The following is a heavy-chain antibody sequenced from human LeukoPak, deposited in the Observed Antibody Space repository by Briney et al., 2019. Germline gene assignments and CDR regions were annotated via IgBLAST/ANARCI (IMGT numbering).Heavy chain of an antibody. CDR3: ARKGGLFDY. D-gene: IGHD2-15*01. Sequence: PSETLSLTCTVYGGSIRYYYWSWIRQSPGEGLEWIGYIYYNGSTNYNPSLKSRVTISVDMSKNQFSLKMSSVTAADTAVYYCARKGGLFDYWGQGRLVTVSS. J-gene: IGHJ4*02. CDR2: IYYNGST. V-gene: IGHV4-59*01. CDR1: GGSIRYYY.